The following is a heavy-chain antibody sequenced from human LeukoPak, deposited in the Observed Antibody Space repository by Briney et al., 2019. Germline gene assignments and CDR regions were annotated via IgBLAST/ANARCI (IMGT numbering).Heavy chain of an antibody. CDR2: IIPIFGTA. D-gene: IGHD3-22*01. V-gene: IGHV1-69*13. Sequence: ASVKASCKASGGTFSSYAISWVRQAPGQGLEWMGGIIPIFGTANYAQKFQGRVTITADESTSTACMELSSLRSEDTAVYYCAREYYYDSSSFDPWGQGTLVTVSS. CDR3: AREYYYDSSSFDP. CDR1: GGTFSSYA. J-gene: IGHJ5*02.